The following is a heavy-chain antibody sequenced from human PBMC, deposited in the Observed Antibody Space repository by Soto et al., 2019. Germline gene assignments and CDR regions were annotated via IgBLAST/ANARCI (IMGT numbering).Heavy chain of an antibody. CDR2: INHSGST. CDR1: GGSFSGYY. J-gene: IGHJ4*02. D-gene: IGHD2-15*01. CDR3: ATAFKYCSGGSCYFNYFDY. V-gene: IGHV4-34*01. Sequence: TLSLTCAVYGGSFSGYYWSWIRQPPGKGLEWIGEINHSGSTNYNPSLKSRVTISVDTSKNQFSLKLSSVTAADTAVYYCATAFKYCSGGSCYFNYFDYWGQGTLVTVSS.